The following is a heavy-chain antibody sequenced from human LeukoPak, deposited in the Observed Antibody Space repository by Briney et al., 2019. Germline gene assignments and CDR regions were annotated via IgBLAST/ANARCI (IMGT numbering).Heavy chain of an antibody. CDR2: ISGSGAGT. V-gene: IGHV3-23*01. D-gene: IGHD2-2*01. J-gene: IGHJ4*02. CDR1: GFTFSSYA. Sequence: GGSLRLSCAVSGFTFSSYAMNWVRQAPGKGLEWVSGISGSGAGTYYADSVKGRFTISRDNSKNTLYLQMNSLRAEDTAVYYCARVGHCSSTACFIDYWGQGTLVTVSS. CDR3: ARVGHCSSTACFIDY.